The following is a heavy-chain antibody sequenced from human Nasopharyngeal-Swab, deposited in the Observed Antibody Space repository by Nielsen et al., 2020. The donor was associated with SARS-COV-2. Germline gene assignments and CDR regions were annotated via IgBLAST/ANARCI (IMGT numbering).Heavy chain of an antibody. Sequence: GESLKISCAASEFTFRSYWMHWVRQVPGEGLVWVSRIDTDGSVTNYADSVQGRFTISRDNAKNSLYLQMNSLRAEDTAIYYCGRDLGGYGGSWGQGALVIVSS. V-gene: IGHV3-74*01. CDR1: EFTFRSYW. D-gene: IGHD5-12*01. CDR2: IDTDGSVT. CDR3: GRDLGGYGGS. J-gene: IGHJ5*02.